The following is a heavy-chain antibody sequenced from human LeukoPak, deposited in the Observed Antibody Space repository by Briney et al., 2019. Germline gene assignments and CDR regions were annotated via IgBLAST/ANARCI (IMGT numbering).Heavy chain of an antibody. CDR1: GFTYSSSA. CDR3: AKLAFGGYDSSGPIDY. Sequence: GGSLRLSCAASGFTYSSSAMSWVRQAPGKGLEWVSAISGGGGSTYYAGSVKGRFTISRDNSKNTLYLQMNSLRAEDTAVYYCAKLAFGGYDSSGPIDYWGQGTLVTVSS. V-gene: IGHV3-23*01. J-gene: IGHJ4*02. CDR2: ISGGGGST. D-gene: IGHD3-22*01.